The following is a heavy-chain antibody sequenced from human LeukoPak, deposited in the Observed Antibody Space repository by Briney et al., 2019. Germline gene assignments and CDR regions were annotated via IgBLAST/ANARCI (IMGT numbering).Heavy chain of an antibody. CDR3: ARSIAVAAHYFDY. J-gene: IGHJ4*02. CDR1: GFTFSSYA. CDR2: ISYDGSNK. D-gene: IGHD6-19*01. V-gene: IGHV3-30*14. Sequence: GGSLRLSCAASGFTFSSYAMHWVRQAPDKGLDWVAVISYDGSNKYYADSVKGRFTISRDNSKNTLYLQMGSLRAEDMAVYYCARSIAVAAHYFDYWGQGTLVTVSS.